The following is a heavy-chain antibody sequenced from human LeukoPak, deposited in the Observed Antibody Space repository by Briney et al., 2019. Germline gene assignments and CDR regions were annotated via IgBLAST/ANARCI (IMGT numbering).Heavy chain of an antibody. CDR2: IIPIFGTA. CDR1: GGTFSSYA. Sequence: SSVKVSCKASGGTFSSYAISWVRQAPAHGLEWMGGIIPIFGTANYAQKLQGRVTITEDESTSTAYMELSSLRSEDTAVYYCARTPERRREMGVIPFDYWGQGTLVTVAS. CDR3: ARTPERRREMGVIPFDY. J-gene: IGHJ4*02. D-gene: IGHD5-24*01. V-gene: IGHV1-69*13.